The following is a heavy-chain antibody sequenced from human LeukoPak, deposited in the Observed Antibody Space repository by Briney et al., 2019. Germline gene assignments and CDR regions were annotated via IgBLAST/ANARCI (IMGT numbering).Heavy chain of an antibody. Sequence: ASVKVSCKASGYTFTSYDIHWVRQATGQGLEWMGWMNPNSGNTGYAQKFQGRVTMTRNTSISTAYMELSSLRSEDTAVYYCARHYSSSYFDYWGQGTLVTVSS. V-gene: IGHV1-8*01. CDR1: GYTFTSYD. J-gene: IGHJ4*02. D-gene: IGHD6-19*01. CDR3: ARHYSSSYFDY. CDR2: MNPNSGNT.